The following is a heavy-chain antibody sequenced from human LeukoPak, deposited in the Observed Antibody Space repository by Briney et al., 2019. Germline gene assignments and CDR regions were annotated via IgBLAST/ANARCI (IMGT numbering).Heavy chain of an antibody. CDR1: GFTFSSYA. CDR3: AKDSVILTGYYDY. CDR2: INGSGDST. J-gene: IGHJ4*02. D-gene: IGHD3-9*01. Sequence: GGSLRLSCAASGFTFSSYAMSWVRQAPGKGLEWVSAINGSGDSTYYADSVKGRFTISRDNSKNTLYLQMNSLRAEDTAVYYCAKDSVILTGYYDYWGQGTLVTVSS. V-gene: IGHV3-23*01.